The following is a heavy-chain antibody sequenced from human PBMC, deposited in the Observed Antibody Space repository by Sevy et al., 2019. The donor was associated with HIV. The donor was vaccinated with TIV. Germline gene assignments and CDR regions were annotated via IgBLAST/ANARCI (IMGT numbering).Heavy chain of an antibody. CDR1: GLTFTSYY. CDR2: MNPGGRGT. D-gene: IGHD5-18*01. CDR3: ASGPEIALWSPPVGH. V-gene: IGHV1-46*01. Sequence: VSVKVSCKASGLTFTSYYMHWVRQAPRQGLERTGMMNPGGRGTSYAQQFQGRVTMSRDTSTSTVLMELSSLRSEDTAVYYCASGPEIALWSPPVGHWGQGTLVCVSS. J-gene: IGHJ4*02.